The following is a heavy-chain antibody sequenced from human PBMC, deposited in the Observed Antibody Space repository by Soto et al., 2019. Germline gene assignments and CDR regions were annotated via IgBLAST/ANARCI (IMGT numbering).Heavy chain of an antibody. D-gene: IGHD3-16*01. J-gene: IGHJ3*02. CDR3: AGMTTFHPRYAFDI. CDR2: INSDGSST. CDR1: GFTFSSYW. Sequence: GGSLRLSCAASGFTFSSYWMHWVRQAPGKGLVWVSRINSDGSSTSYADSVKGRFTISRDNAKHTLYLQMNSLGAEDTAVYYCAGMTTFHPRYAFDIWGQGTMVTVSS. V-gene: IGHV3-74*01.